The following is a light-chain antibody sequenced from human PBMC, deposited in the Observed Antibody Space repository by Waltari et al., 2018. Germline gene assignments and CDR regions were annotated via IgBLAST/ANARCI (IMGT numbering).Light chain of an antibody. CDR2: DAS. J-gene: IGKJ4*01. CDR3: QQRSNWPPLT. CDR1: QSVSSY. Sequence: EIVFTQSPVTLSLSPGERANLSCRASQSVSSYLAWYQQKPGQAPRLLIYDASNRATGIPARFSGSGSGTDFTLTISSLEPDDFAVYYCQQRSNWPPLTFGGGTKVEIK. V-gene: IGKV3-11*01.